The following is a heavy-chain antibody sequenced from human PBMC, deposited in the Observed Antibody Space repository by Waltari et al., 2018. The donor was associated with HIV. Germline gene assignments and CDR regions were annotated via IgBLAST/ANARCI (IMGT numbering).Heavy chain of an antibody. CDR3: ARDRGGSSSLVLDS. Sequence: QVQLVESGGGVVQPGRSLRLSCAASGFPFKNYGMHWVRQAPGKGLEWVAVIWYDGSNKYYADSVKGRFTISRDNSKNRLYLQMNSLRAEDTAVYYCARDRGGSSSLVLDSWGQGTLVTVSS. J-gene: IGHJ4*02. CDR2: IWYDGSNK. V-gene: IGHV3-33*01. CDR1: GFPFKNYG. D-gene: IGHD6-6*01.